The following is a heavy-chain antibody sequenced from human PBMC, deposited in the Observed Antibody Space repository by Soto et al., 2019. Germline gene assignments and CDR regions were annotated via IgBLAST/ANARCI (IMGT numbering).Heavy chain of an antibody. CDR3: AREGRVYSYGYGY. Sequence: QVQLVQSGAEVKKPGASVKVSCKASGYTFTSYAMHWVRQAPGQRLEWMGWINAGNGNTKYSQKFQGRVSNTRDTSASTAYMELSSLRSEDTAVYYCAREGRVYSYGYGYWGQGTLVTVSS. CDR2: INAGNGNT. J-gene: IGHJ4*02. V-gene: IGHV1-3*01. CDR1: GYTFTSYA. D-gene: IGHD5-18*01.